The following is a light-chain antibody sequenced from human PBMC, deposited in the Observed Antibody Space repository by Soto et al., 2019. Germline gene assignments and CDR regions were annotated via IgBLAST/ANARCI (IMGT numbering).Light chain of an antibody. Sequence: AVQMTQSPSSLSASVGDRVTITCRASQAVGNDLGWYQQKPGKAPQALIYAASNLHRGVPSRFSGTISGTEFTLTIGSLQPEDFATYYCLQNYNYPWTFGQGTKVDIK. CDR2: AAS. J-gene: IGKJ1*01. CDR1: QAVGND. CDR3: LQNYNYPWT. V-gene: IGKV1-6*01.